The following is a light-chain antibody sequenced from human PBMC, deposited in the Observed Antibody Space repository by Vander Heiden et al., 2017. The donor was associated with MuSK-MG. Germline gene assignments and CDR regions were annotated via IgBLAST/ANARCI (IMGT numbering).Light chain of an antibody. CDR1: DVGRKS. CDR2: EDS. CDR3: QVWDSSGDHYV. J-gene: IGLJ1*01. V-gene: IGLV3-21*02. Sequence: SYAQTQSPSVSVAPGQTATITCGASDVGRKSVHWYQQKPGQAPVLVVYEDSNRPSGIPGRFSGSNSGNTATLTISGAEDGDEADYYCQVWDSSGDHYVFGTGTKVTVL.